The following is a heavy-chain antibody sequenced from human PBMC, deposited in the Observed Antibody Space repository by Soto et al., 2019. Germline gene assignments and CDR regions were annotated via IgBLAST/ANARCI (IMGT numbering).Heavy chain of an antibody. J-gene: IGHJ3*02. CDR2: IYSGGST. V-gene: IGHV3-53*04. CDR3: ARGGSSGYTDHDAFDI. CDR1: GFTVSSNY. D-gene: IGHD3-3*01. Sequence: EVQLVESGGGLVQPGGSLRLSCAASGFTVSSNYMSWVRQAPGKGLEWVSVIYSGGSTYYADSVKGRFTISRHNSKNTLYLQMNSLRAEDTAVYYCARGGSSGYTDHDAFDIWGQGTMVTVSS.